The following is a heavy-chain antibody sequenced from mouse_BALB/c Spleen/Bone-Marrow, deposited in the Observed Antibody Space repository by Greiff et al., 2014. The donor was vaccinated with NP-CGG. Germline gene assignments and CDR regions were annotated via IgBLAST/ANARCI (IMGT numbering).Heavy chain of an antibody. J-gene: IGHJ4*01. Sequence: QVQLQQPGPELVRPGVSVKISCKGSGYTFTDYAIHWVKQSPAKSLEWIGVISTYSGNTKYNQKFKDKATMTVDKSSSTAYMELARLTSEDSAIYYCARRTTGYAMDYWGQGTSVTVSS. CDR1: GYTFTDYA. CDR3: ARRTTGYAMDY. V-gene: IGHV1-67*01. CDR2: ISTYSGNT.